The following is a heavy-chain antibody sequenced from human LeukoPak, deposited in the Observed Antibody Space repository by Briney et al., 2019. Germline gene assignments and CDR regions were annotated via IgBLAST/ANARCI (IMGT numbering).Heavy chain of an antibody. D-gene: IGHD1-14*01. CDR2: IGGSGGTT. Sequence: PGGSLRLSCAASGFTFSSYAMSWVRQAPGKGLGWVSSIGGSGGTTFYADSVKGRFTISRDNSKNTLFLQMSSLRAEDTALYYCAKDIRAVGDYMDVWGKGTTVTVSS. V-gene: IGHV3-23*01. J-gene: IGHJ6*03. CDR1: GFTFSSYA. CDR3: AKDIRAVGDYMDV.